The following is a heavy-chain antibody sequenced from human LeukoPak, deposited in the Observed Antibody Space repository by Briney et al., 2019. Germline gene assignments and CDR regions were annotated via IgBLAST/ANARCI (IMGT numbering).Heavy chain of an antibody. V-gene: IGHV1-69*04. D-gene: IGHD1-1*01. CDR1: GGTFSSYA. Sequence: ASVKVSCKASGGTFSSYAISWVRQAPGQGLEWMGRIIPILGIANYAQKFQGRVTITADKSTSTAYMELSSLRSEDTAVYYCEYSNWNDPEDYYYYYGMDVWGQGTTVTVSS. J-gene: IGHJ6*02. CDR3: EYSNWNDPEDYYYYYGMDV. CDR2: IIPILGIA.